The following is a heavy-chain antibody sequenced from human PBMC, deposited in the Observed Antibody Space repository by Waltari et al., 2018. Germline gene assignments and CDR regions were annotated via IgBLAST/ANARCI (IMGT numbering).Heavy chain of an antibody. Sequence: EVQLVETGGGLIQPGGSLRLSCAASGFTVSSNYMSWVRQAPGKGLEWVSVIYSGGSTYYADSVKGRFTISRDNSKNTLYLQMNSLRAEDTAVYYCARDLTQYTAGYYYGMDVWGQGTTVTVSS. CDR1: GFTVSSNY. CDR2: IYSGGST. J-gene: IGHJ6*02. D-gene: IGHD2-2*02. V-gene: IGHV3-53*05. CDR3: ARDLTQYTAGYYYGMDV.